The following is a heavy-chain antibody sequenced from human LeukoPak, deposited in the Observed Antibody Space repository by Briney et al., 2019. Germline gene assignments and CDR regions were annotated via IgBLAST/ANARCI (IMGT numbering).Heavy chain of an antibody. CDR1: GFTFSSYW. J-gene: IGHJ3*02. V-gene: IGHV3-7*03. D-gene: IGHD6-13*01. CDR3: AKSSRRHYGGAFDI. Sequence: GGSLRLSCAASGFTFSSYWMSWVRQAPGKGLEWVANIKQDGSEKYYVDSVKGRFTISRDNSKNTLYLQMNSLRAEDTAVYYCAKSSRRHYGGAFDIWGQGTMVTVSS. CDR2: IKQDGSEK.